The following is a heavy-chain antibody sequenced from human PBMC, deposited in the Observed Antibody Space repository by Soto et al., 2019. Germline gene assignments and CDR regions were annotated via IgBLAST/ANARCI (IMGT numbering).Heavy chain of an antibody. V-gene: IGHV1-2*04. CDR1: GYTFTGYY. J-gene: IGHJ6*02. CDR3: ATGQGCSGGSCEPGMDV. Sequence: ASVKVSCKASGYTFTGYYMHWVRQAPGQGLEWMGWINPNSGGTNYAQKFQGWVTMTRDTSISTAYMELSRLRSDDTAVYYCATGQGCSGGSCEPGMDVWGQGTTVTVSS. CDR2: INPNSGGT. D-gene: IGHD2-15*01.